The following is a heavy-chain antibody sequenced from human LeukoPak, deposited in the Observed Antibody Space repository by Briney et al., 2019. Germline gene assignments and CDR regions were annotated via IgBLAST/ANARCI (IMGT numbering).Heavy chain of an antibody. J-gene: IGHJ4*02. D-gene: IGHD4-23*01. CDR3: AKLIDYGGNSVSY. V-gene: IGHV3-30*18. Sequence: GGSLRLSCAASGFAFSSYAMSWVRQAPGKGLEWVAVISYDGSNKYYADSVKGRFTISRDNSKNTLYLQMNSLRAEDTAVYYCAKLIDYGGNSVSYWGQGTLVTVSS. CDR1: GFAFSSYA. CDR2: ISYDGSNK.